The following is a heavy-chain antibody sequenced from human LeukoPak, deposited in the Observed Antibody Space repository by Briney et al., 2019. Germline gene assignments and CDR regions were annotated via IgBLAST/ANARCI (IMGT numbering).Heavy chain of an antibody. V-gene: IGHV3-23*01. Sequence: PGGSLRLSCTASGFTFSSYAMSGVRQPPGKGLEWVSGISGSGGSTYYADSVKGRFTISRDNSKNTLYLQMNSLRAEDTAVYYCAKGPTNWSGYPVDYWGQGTLVTVSS. J-gene: IGHJ4*02. CDR3: AKGPTNWSGYPVDY. D-gene: IGHD3-3*01. CDR2: ISGSGGST. CDR1: GFTFSSYA.